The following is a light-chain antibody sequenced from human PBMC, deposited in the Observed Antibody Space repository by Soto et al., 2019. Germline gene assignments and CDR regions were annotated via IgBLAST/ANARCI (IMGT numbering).Light chain of an antibody. CDR1: QSVGRY. CDR2: DAS. Sequence: EIVLTQSPATLSLSPGEGATLSCRASQSVGRYLAWYQQTPGQAPRLLIYDASTRATGIPARFSGSGSGTDFTLTISSLEPEDFAVYYCQQRSNWRITFGQGTRLAIK. V-gene: IGKV3-11*01. J-gene: IGKJ5*01. CDR3: QQRSNWRIT.